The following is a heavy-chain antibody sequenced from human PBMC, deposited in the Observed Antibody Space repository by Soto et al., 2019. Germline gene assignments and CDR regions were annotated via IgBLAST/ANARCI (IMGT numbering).Heavy chain of an antibody. D-gene: IGHD2-15*01. CDR2: IDPSDSYA. CDR1: GYSFTSYW. CDR3: AADSSGGRDI. J-gene: IGHJ3*02. Sequence: GESLKISCKGSGYSFTSYWISWVRQMPGKGLEWMGGIDPSDSYANYSPSFQGHVTISADKSISTAYLQWSSLKASDTAMYYCAADSSGGRDIWGQGTMVTVSS. V-gene: IGHV5-10-1*01.